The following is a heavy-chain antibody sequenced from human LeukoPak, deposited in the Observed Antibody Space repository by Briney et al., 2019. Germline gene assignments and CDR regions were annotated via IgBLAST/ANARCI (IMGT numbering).Heavy chain of an antibody. CDR3: ASPSEVSFKALDY. J-gene: IGHJ4*02. CDR1: GGSISSYY. CDR2: IYYSGNT. Sequence: SETLSLTCTVSGGSISSYYWSWIRQPPGKGLEWIGYIYYSGNTNYNPSLKSRVTMSVDTSKNQFFLRLSSVTAADTAVYYCASPSEVSFKALDYWGQGTLVTVSS. V-gene: IGHV4-59*01. D-gene: IGHD2/OR15-2a*01.